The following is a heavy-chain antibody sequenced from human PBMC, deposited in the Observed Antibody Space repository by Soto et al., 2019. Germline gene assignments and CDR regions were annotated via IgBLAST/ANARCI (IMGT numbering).Heavy chain of an antibody. CDR2: LDPGDSYT. V-gene: IGHV5-10-1*01. J-gene: IGHJ6*04. D-gene: IGHD2-2*01. Sequence: PGESLKISCKGSGYKFTSYWISWVRQMPGKGLEWMGRLDPGDSYTNYRPSFQGHVTISGDVSISTAYLQWSSLKVSVTGISYCARGACSTTSSDKNYCMYVYRKDTRVTVSS. CDR1: GYKFTSYW. CDR3: ARGACSTTSSDKNYCMYV.